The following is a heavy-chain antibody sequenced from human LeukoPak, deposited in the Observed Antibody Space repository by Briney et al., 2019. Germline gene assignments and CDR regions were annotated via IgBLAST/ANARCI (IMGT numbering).Heavy chain of an antibody. D-gene: IGHD2-15*01. CDR1: GYTFTSYY. Sequence: ASVKVSCKASGYTFTSYYMHWVRQAPGQGLEWMGIINPSGGSTSYAQKFQGRVTMTRDTSTSTVYMELSSLRSEDTAVYYCARESSVVAATGTFDYWGQGTLVTVSS. V-gene: IGHV1-46*01. CDR2: INPSGGST. CDR3: ARESSVVAATGTFDY. J-gene: IGHJ4*02.